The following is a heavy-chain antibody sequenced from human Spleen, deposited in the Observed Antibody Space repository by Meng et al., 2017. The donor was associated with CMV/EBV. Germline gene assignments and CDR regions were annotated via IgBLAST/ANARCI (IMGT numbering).Heavy chain of an antibody. V-gene: IGHV4-34*01. Sequence: SETLSLTCAVYGGSFSGYYLSWIRQSPGKGLEWIGEINNSGSTNYIPSLRGRVTISLDTSNKQVSLRLTSVTAADTAVYYCARESLHSGGYYAFDYWGQGALVTVSS. CDR2: INNSGST. D-gene: IGHD3-22*01. CDR3: ARESLHSGGYYAFDY. CDR1: GGSFSGYY. J-gene: IGHJ4*02.